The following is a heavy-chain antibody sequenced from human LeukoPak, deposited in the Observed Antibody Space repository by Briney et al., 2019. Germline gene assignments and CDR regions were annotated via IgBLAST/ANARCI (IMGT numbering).Heavy chain of an antibody. V-gene: IGHV3-48*02. CDR2: ITSSSSTI. CDR3: ARGTSPFDP. CDR1: GFTFSSYS. Sequence: PGGSLRLSCAASGFTFSSYSMNWARQAPGKGLEWISYITSSSSTIYYADSVKGRFTISRDNAKNSLYPQMNSLRDEDTAVYYCARGTSPFDPWGRGTLVTVSS. J-gene: IGHJ5*02.